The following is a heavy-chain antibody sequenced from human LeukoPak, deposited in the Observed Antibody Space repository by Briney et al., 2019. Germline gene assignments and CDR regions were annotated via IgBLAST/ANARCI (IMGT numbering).Heavy chain of an antibody. V-gene: IGHV3-23*01. D-gene: IGHD5-12*01. J-gene: IGHJ4*02. CDR3: ARGEASGYERGFDY. CDR1: GFTFSSYA. CDR2: ISGSGGST. Sequence: PGGSLRLSCAASGFTFSSYAMSWVRQAPGKGLEWVSAISGSGGSTYYADSVKGRFTISRDNSKNSLYLQMNSLRAGDTAVYYCARGEASGYERGFDYWGQGTLVTVSS.